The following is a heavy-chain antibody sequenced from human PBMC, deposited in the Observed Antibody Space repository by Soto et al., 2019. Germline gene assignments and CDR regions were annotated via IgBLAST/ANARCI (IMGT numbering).Heavy chain of an antibody. CDR3: GRVYGDDVLVYYYYMEV. CDR2: IYPGDSDT. Sequence: GESLKISCKGSGYSFTSYWIGWVRQMPGKGLEWMGIIYPGDSDTRYSPSFQGQVTISADKSISTAYLQWSSLKASDTAMYYYGRVYGDDVLVYYYYMEVWGKGTTVTVSS. V-gene: IGHV5-51*01. D-gene: IGHD4-17*01. CDR1: GYSFTSYW. J-gene: IGHJ6*03.